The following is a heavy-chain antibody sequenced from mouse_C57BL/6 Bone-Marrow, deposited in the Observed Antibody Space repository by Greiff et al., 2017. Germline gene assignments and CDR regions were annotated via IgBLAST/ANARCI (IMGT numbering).Heavy chain of an antibody. CDR2: INPYNGGT. V-gene: IGHV1-19*01. J-gene: IGHJ2*01. CDR3: ARCLSWDY. Sequence: EVHLVESGPVLVKPGASVKMSCKASGYTFTDYYMNWVKQSHGKSLEWIGVINPYNGGTSYNQKFKGKATLTVDKSSSTAYMELNSLTSEDSAVYYCARCLSWDYWGQGTTLTVSS. CDR1: GYTFTDYY.